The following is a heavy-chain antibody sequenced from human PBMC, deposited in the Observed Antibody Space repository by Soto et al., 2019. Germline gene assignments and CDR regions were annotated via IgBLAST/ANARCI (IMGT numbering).Heavy chain of an antibody. D-gene: IGHD1-26*01. CDR3: ASLRGGGSYYFPAARAEYFQH. Sequence: QVQLQESGPGLVKPSQTLSLTCTVSGGSISSGGYYWSWIRQHPGKGLEWIGYIYYSGSTYYNPSLKSRVTISVDTSKNQFSLKLSSVTAADTAVYYCASLRGGGSYYFPAARAEYFQHWGQGTLVTVSS. CDR2: IYYSGST. J-gene: IGHJ1*01. V-gene: IGHV4-31*03. CDR1: GGSISSGGYY.